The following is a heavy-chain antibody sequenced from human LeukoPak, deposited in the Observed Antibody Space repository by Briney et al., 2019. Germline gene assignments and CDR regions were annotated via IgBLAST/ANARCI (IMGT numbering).Heavy chain of an antibody. CDR2: ISTYSGGT. Sequence: ASVKVSCKTSGYTFSNFGINWVRQAPGQGLEWMGWISTYSGGTNYGQKFQGRVNMTRDTSITTVYMELTRLSSEDTAVYYCASSGLGGSGNYHRTWYNWFDPWGQGTLITVSS. V-gene: IGHV1-2*02. D-gene: IGHD3-10*01. CDR1: GYTFSNFG. J-gene: IGHJ5*02. CDR3: ASSGLGGSGNYHRTWYNWFDP.